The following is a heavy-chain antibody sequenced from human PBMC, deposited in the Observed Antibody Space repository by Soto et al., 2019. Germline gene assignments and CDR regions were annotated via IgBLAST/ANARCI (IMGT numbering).Heavy chain of an antibody. J-gene: IGHJ4*02. CDR1: GYSFTSYW. V-gene: IGHV5-51*01. D-gene: IGHD3-3*01. Sequence: GESLKISCKGSGYSFTSYWSGWVRQMPGKGLEWMGIIYPGDSDTRYSPSFQGQVTISADKSISTAYLQWSSLKASDTAMYYCARRLLNYDFWSGPFDYWGQGTLVTVSS. CDR2: IYPGDSDT. CDR3: ARRLLNYDFWSGPFDY.